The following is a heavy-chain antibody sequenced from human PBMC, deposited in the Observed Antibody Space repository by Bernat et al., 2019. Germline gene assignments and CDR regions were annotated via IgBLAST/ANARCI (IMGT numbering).Heavy chain of an antibody. J-gene: IGHJ5*02. CDR3: ARRNYGSGSFRWFDP. V-gene: IGHV1-3*01. Sequence: QVQLVQSGAEVKKPGASVKISCKGFEYTFSSYGIHWVRQAPGQRFEWMGWINAGNGDTKYSQKFQGRVTMTRDTSASTAYMELSSLRSEDTAVYYCARRNYGSGSFRWFDPWGQGTLVTVSS. CDR1: EYTFSSYG. D-gene: IGHD3-10*01. CDR2: INAGNGDT.